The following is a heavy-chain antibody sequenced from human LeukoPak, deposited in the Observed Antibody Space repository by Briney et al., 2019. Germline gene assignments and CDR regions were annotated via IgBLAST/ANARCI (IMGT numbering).Heavy chain of an antibody. D-gene: IGHD4-17*01. Sequence: GGSLRLSCAASGFTFDDYGMSWVRQAPGKGLEWVSGINWNGGSTGYADSVKGRFTISRDYAKNSLYLQMNSLRAEDTALYYCARAGGDGDYDPLDYYYMDVWGKGTTVTVSS. J-gene: IGHJ6*03. CDR1: GFTFDDYG. CDR2: INWNGGST. V-gene: IGHV3-20*04. CDR3: ARAGGDGDYDPLDYYYMDV.